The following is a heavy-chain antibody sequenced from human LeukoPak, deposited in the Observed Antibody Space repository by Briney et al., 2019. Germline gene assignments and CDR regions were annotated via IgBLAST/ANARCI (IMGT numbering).Heavy chain of an antibody. CDR1: GGTLSSYA. CDR3: ARAGIAVAGVLYY. CDR2: IIPIFGTA. Sequence: SVKVSCKASGGTLSSYAISWVRQAPGQGLEWMGGIIPIFGTANYAQKFQGRVTITADESTSTAYMELSSLRSEDTAVYYCARAGIAVAGVLYYWGQGTLVTVSS. V-gene: IGHV1-69*13. J-gene: IGHJ4*02. D-gene: IGHD6-19*01.